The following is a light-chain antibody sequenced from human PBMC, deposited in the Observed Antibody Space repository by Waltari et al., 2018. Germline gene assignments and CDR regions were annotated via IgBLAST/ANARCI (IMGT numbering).Light chain of an antibody. Sequence: EIVLTQSPGTLSLSPGERATLSCRASQRVTSISLTWYQQNLGQAPRLLIYGTSSRATGIPDRFSGSGSGTDFTLTISRLEPEDFAVYYCQQYDGEVVTFGGGTKVEI. J-gene: IGKJ4*01. CDR2: GTS. V-gene: IGKV3-20*01. CDR1: QRVTSIS. CDR3: QQYDGEVVT.